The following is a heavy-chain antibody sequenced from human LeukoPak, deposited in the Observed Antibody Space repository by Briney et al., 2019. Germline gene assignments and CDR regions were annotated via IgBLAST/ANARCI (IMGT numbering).Heavy chain of an antibody. J-gene: IGHJ4*02. V-gene: IGHV6-1*01. CDR1: GDSVSSNSVA. Sequence: SQTLSLTCAISGDSVSSNSVAWNWIRQSPSRGLEWLGRTYYRSKWYNEYAESVKSRINIKPDTSRNQFSLQLNSVTPEDTAVYYCARDKAGLGYWGQGTLVTVSS. CDR3: ARDKAGLGY. D-gene: IGHD6-13*01. CDR2: TYYRSKWYN.